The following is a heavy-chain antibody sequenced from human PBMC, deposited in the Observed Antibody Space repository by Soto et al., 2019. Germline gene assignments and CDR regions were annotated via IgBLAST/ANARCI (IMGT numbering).Heavy chain of an antibody. Sequence: ASAKVSCKASGYTFTSYAMHWVRHPPGQRLEWMGRINPSSGSTKYSQKFQGRVTMTRDTSTSTVYMELSSLRSEDTAVYYCARDSLTTVVTHHYYYGMDVWGQGTTVTVSS. V-gene: IGHV1-46*01. CDR3: ARDSLTTVVTHHYYYGMDV. J-gene: IGHJ6*02. CDR2: INPSSGST. D-gene: IGHD4-17*01. CDR1: GYTFTSYA.